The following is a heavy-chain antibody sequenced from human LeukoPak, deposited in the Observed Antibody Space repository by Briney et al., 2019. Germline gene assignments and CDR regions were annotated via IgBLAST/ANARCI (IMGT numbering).Heavy chain of an antibody. CDR2: IYHSGST. J-gene: IGHJ5*02. CDR3: ARSTFHNWFDP. Sequence: PSETLSLTCAVSGGSLSGYYWTWIRQPPGKGLEWIGSIYHSGSTYYNPSLKSRVTISVDTSKNQFSLKLSSVTAADTAVYYCARSTFHNWFDPWGQGTLVTVSS. D-gene: IGHD3-16*01. CDR1: GGSLSGYY. V-gene: IGHV4-38-2*01.